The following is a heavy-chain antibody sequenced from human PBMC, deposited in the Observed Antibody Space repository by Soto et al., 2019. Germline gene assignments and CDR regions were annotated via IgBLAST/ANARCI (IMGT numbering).Heavy chain of an antibody. Sequence: ASVKVSCKASGYTFTSYGISWVRQAPGQGLEWMGWISAYNGNTNYAQKLQGRVTMTTDISTSTAYMELRSLRAEDTAVYYCAKSPGGYYSFDIWGQGTMVTVSS. CDR2: ISAYNGNT. CDR3: AKSPGGYYSFDI. D-gene: IGHD3-3*01. CDR1: GYTFTSYG. V-gene: IGHV1-18*01. J-gene: IGHJ3*02.